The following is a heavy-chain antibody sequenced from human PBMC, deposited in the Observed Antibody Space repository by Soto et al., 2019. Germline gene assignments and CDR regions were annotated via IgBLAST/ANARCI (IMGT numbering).Heavy chain of an antibody. CDR3: ARETYSSGWTPTFDY. CDR1: GFTFSSYA. Sequence: QVQLVESGGGVVQPGRSLRLSCAASGFTFSSYAMHWVRQAPGKGLEWVAVISYDGSNKYYADSVKGRFTISRDNSKNTLELQMNSLRAEDTAVYYCARETYSSGWTPTFDYWGQGTLVTVSS. D-gene: IGHD6-19*01. CDR2: ISYDGSNK. V-gene: IGHV3-30-3*01. J-gene: IGHJ4*02.